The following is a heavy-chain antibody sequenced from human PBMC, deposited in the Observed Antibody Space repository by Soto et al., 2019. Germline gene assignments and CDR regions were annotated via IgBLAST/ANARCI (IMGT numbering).Heavy chain of an antibody. J-gene: IGHJ4*02. V-gene: IGHV1-69*06. CDR1: GGTFGSYA. D-gene: IGHD2-15*01. Sequence: QVQLVQSGAEVKKPGSSVKVSCKSSGGTFGSYAISWVRQAPGQGLEWMGGVIPIFGTPHYAQKFHGIVTITADIPTITAYLELSSLKSADTAVYYCAKIRWTISLQEEDAIWGQGTLVTVSS. CDR3: AKIRWTISLQEEDAI. CDR2: VIPIFGTP.